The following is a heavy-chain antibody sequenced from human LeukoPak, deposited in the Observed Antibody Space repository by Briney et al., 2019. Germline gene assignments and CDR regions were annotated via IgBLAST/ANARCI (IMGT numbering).Heavy chain of an antibody. CDR2: IIPIFGTT. CDR1: GGTFSSYA. V-gene: IGHV1-69*01. CDR3: ARGGYYDSSGILTL. D-gene: IGHD3-22*01. J-gene: IGHJ3*01. Sequence: ASVKVSCKASGGTFSSYAISWVRQAPGQGLEWMGGIIPIFGTTNYAQKLQGRVTITADESTSTAYMELSSLRSEDTAVYYCARGGYYDSSGILTLWGQGTMVTVSS.